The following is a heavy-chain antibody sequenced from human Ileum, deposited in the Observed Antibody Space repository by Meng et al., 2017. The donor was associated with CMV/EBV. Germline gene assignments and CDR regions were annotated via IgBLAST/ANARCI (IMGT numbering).Heavy chain of an antibody. CDR3: ANLGSGIAAHPTYYFDY. D-gene: IGHD6-6*01. CDR2: IYSGGRT. V-gene: IGHV3-66*02. J-gene: IGHJ4*02. CDR1: DLSVSDTW. Sequence: GGSLRLSCALSDLSVSDTWMSWVRQAPGKGLEWVSMIYSGGRTFYADSVKGRFTISRDNSKNTLYLQMNSLRAEDTAVYYCANLGSGIAAHPTYYFDYWGQGTLVTVSS.